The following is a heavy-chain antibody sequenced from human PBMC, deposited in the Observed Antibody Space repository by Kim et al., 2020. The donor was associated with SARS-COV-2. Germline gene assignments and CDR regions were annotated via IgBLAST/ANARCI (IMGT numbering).Heavy chain of an antibody. V-gene: IGHV4-59*01. Sequence: SETLSLTCTVSGGSIRSYYWSWIRQPPGKGLEWIGYIYYSGSTNYNPSLKSRVTISVDTSKNHFSLKLSSVTAADTAVYYCARGFDYWGQGTLVTVSS. CDR1: GGSIRSYY. CDR3: ARGFDY. CDR2: IYYSGST. J-gene: IGHJ4*02.